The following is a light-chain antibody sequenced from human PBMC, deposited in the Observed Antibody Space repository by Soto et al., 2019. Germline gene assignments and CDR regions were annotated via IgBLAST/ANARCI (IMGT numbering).Light chain of an antibody. CDR1: QSVSSN. V-gene: IGKV3D-15*01. Sequence: EIVMTQSPATLSVSPGERATLSCRASQSVSSNLAWYHQKPGQAPRLLVYGASTRATGSPARFSGSGSGTEFTLTISSLQSEDFVVYYCQQYNNRPHTFGGGTKVEIK. J-gene: IGKJ4*01. CDR3: QQYNNRPHT. CDR2: GAS.